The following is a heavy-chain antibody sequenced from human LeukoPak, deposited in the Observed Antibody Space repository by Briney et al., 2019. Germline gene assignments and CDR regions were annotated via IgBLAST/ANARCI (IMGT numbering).Heavy chain of an antibody. Sequence: SETLSLTCAVYGGPFRGYYWSWIRQPPGKGLEWIGEINHTGYTGHNPSLKSRVTISVDTSKNQFSLKLSSVTAADTAVYYCARHNTAIWYFDLWGRGTLVTVSS. V-gene: IGHV4-34*01. CDR3: ARHNTAIWYFDL. J-gene: IGHJ2*01. D-gene: IGHD2-21*02. CDR2: INHTGYT. CDR1: GGPFRGYY.